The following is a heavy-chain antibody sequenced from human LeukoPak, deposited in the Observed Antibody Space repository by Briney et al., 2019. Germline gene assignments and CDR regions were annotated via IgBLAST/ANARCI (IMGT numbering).Heavy chain of an antibody. CDR2: ISSNSSYI. J-gene: IGHJ3*01. V-gene: IGHV3-21*01. CDR1: GFTFSSYS. D-gene: IGHD6-19*01. CDR3: ARDGSSGGP. Sequence: AGSLRLSCAASGFTFSSYSMNWVRQAPGKGMEWVSSISSNSSYIYYADSVKGRFTISRDNAKNSLYLQMNSPRAEDTAVYYCARDGSSGGPWGQGTMVTVSS.